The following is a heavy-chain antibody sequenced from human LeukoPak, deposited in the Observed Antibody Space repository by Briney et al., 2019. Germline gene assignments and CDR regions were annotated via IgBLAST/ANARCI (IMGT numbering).Heavy chain of an antibody. CDR3: ARGSDCSGGSCYSYWYFDL. CDR2: INSDGSST. J-gene: IGHJ2*01. Sequence: GGSLRLSCAASAFTFSSYWMHWVSQAPGKGLVWVSRINSDGSSTSYADSVKGRFTISRDNAKNTLYLQMNSLRAEDTAMYYCARGSDCSGGSCYSYWYFDLWGRGTLVTVSS. CDR1: AFTFSSYW. D-gene: IGHD2-15*01. V-gene: IGHV3-74*01.